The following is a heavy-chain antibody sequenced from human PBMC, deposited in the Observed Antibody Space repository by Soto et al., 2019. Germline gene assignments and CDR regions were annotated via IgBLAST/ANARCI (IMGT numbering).Heavy chain of an antibody. CDR3: ARGSGAYYDFWSGVLAIGGYDY. CDR2: IIPIFGTA. D-gene: IGHD3-3*01. J-gene: IGHJ4*02. CDR1: GGTFSSYA. V-gene: IGHV1-69*13. Sequence: ASVKVSCKASGGTFSSYAISWVRQAPGQGLEWMGGIIPIFGTANYAQKFQGRVTITADESTSTAYMELSSLRSEDTAVYYCARGSGAYYDFWSGVLAIGGYDYWGQGTLVTVSS.